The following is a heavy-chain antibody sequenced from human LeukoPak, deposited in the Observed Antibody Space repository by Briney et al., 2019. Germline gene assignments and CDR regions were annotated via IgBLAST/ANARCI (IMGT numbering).Heavy chain of an antibody. CDR2: ISSSSSTI. V-gene: IGHV3-48*01. CDR3: ARSPVRGYSYGTYYYYYYMDV. D-gene: IGHD5-18*01. CDR1: GFTFSCYS. J-gene: IGHJ6*03. Sequence: GGSLRLSCAASGFTFSCYSMNWVRQAPGKGLEWVSYISSSSSTIYYADSVKGRFTISRDNAKNSLYLQMNSLRAEDTAVYYCARSPVRGYSYGTYYYYYYMDVWGKGTTVTVSS.